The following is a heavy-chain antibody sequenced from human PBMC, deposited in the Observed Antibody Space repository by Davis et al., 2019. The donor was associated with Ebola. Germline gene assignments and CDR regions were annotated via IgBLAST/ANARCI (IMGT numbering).Heavy chain of an antibody. CDR2: ISYSGST. Sequence: GSLRLSCTVPGCSISSYYWSWIRQPPGKGLEWIGYISYSGSTNYNPSLKSRVTLSVDTSKNQFSLKLSAVAAADTALYYCARFSWSMTTVTSDYWGQGTLVTVSS. CDR3: ARFSWSMTTVTSDY. J-gene: IGHJ4*02. V-gene: IGHV4-59*01. CDR1: GCSISSYY. D-gene: IGHD4-17*01.